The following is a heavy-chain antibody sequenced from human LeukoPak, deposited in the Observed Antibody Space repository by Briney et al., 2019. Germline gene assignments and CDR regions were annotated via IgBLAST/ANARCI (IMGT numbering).Heavy chain of an antibody. V-gene: IGHV3-43*01. CDR1: GLTFDDYA. D-gene: IGHD1-26*01. Sequence: GGSLRLSCAASGLTFDDYAFHWVRQAPGKGLEWVSLISRDGASTYYADSVKGRFTISRDNAQSSLFLQMNSLRPDDTAIYYCARGGNYAPFDYWGQGALVAVS. J-gene: IGHJ4*02. CDR2: ISRDGAST. CDR3: ARGGNYAPFDY.